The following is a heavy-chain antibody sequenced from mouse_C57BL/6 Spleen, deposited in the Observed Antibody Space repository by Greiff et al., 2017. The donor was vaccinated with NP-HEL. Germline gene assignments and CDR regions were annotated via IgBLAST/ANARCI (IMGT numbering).Heavy chain of an antibody. CDR3: AREKALRGFDY. J-gene: IGHJ2*01. CDR1: GFTFSSYG. Sequence: EVKLMESGGDLVKPGGSLKLSCAASGFTFSSYGMSWVRQTPDKRLEWVATISSGGSYTYYPDSVKGRFTISRDNAKNTLYLQMSSLKSEDTAMYYCAREKALRGFDYWGQGTTLTVSS. V-gene: IGHV5-6*01. D-gene: IGHD3-1*01. CDR2: ISSGGSYT.